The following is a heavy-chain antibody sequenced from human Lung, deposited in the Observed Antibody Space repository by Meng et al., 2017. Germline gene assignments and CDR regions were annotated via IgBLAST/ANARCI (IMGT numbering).Heavy chain of an antibody. J-gene: IGHJ4*02. V-gene: IGHV1-8*01. CDR1: GYTFTNYD. D-gene: IGHD1-1*01. CDR2: MNPNSGNT. CDR3: ATRNDGYDFDY. Sequence: QVQLVQSGAEGKKPGAAGRVSCKASGYTFTNYDINWVRQATGQGLQWMGWMNPNSGNTGYAQKFQGRVTMTRNTSISTAYMELSSLRSEDTAAYYCATRNDGYDFDYWGQGTLVTVSS.